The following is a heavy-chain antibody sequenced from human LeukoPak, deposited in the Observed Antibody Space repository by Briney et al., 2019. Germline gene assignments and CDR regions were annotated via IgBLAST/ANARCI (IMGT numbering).Heavy chain of an antibody. CDR2: IYYSGST. J-gene: IGHJ3*02. CDR1: GGSISSYY. D-gene: IGHD1-26*01. V-gene: IGHV4-59*12. Sequence: SETLSLTCTVSGGSISSYYWSWIRQPPGKGLEWIGNIYYSGSTNYNPSLKSRVTISVDTSKNQFSLKLSSVTAADTAVYYCARDGHGSYPAFDIWGQGTMVTVSS. CDR3: ARDGHGSYPAFDI.